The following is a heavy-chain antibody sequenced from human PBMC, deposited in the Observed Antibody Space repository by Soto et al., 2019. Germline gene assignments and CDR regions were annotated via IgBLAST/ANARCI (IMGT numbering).Heavy chain of an antibody. CDR1: GFTFISYG. D-gene: IGHD3-10*01. J-gene: IGHJ4*02. CDR3: AKYGDYYGSGSLDY. V-gene: IGHV3-30*18. CDR2: ISYDGSNK. Sequence: QVQLVESGGGVVQPGRSLRLSCAASGFTFISYGMHWVRQAPGKGLEWVAVISYDGSNKYYADSVKGRFTISRDNSKNTLYLQMNSLRAEDTAVYYCAKYGDYYGSGSLDYWGQGTLVTVSS.